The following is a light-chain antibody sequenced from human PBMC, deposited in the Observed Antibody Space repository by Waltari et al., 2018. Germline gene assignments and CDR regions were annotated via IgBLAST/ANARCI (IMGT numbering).Light chain of an antibody. V-gene: IGLV7-43*01. CDR3: LLYYSGVWV. Sequence: QTVVTQEPSLTVSPGGTVTLPCASSTGAVTSGDYPNWFQQKPGQAPRTLIYSISDKHSWTPARCSGSLLGGKAALTLSAVQPEDEAEYYCLLYYSGVWVFGGGTKLTVL. J-gene: IGLJ3*02. CDR1: TGAVTSGDY. CDR2: SIS.